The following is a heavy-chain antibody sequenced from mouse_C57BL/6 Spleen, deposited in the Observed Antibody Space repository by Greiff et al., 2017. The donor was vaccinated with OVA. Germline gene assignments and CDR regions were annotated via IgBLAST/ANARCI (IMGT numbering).Heavy chain of an antibody. CDR3: ASSAHGYFDY. CDR2: IDPSDSET. CDR1: GYTFTSYW. V-gene: IGHV1-52*01. J-gene: IGHJ2*01. Sequence: VQLQQPGAELVRPGSSVKLSCKASGYTFTSYWMHWVKQRPIQGLEWIGNIDPSDSETHYNQKFKDKATVTVDKSSSTAYMQLSSLTSEDSAVYYCASSAHGYFDYWGQGTTLTVSS.